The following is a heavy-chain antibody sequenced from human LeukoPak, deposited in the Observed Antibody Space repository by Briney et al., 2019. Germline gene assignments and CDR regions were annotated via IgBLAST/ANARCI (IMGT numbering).Heavy chain of an antibody. CDR1: GFTFSSYA. D-gene: IGHD6-13*01. CDR2: ITGDGSRT. J-gene: IGHJ4*02. Sequence: GGSLRLSCSASGFTFSSYAMHWVRQAPGKGLECVSAITGDGSRTYYADSVKGRFTISRDNSKNTLYLQMNSLRAEDTAVYYCATVGGDQQQLDYYFDYWGQGTLVTVSS. V-gene: IGHV3-64D*06. CDR3: ATVGGDQQQLDYYFDY.